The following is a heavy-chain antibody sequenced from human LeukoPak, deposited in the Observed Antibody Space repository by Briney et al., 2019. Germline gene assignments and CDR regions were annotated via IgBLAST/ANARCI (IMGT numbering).Heavy chain of an antibody. CDR3: ARDGSYEPFDY. CDR2: ISSSSSTI. Sequence: PGGSLRLFCAASGFTFSSYSMNWVRQAPGKGLEWVSYISSSSSTIYYADSVKGRFTISRDNAKNSLYLQMNSLRAEDTAVYYCARDGSYEPFDYWGQGTLVTVSS. V-gene: IGHV3-48*01. CDR1: GFTFSSYS. D-gene: IGHD1-26*01. J-gene: IGHJ4*02.